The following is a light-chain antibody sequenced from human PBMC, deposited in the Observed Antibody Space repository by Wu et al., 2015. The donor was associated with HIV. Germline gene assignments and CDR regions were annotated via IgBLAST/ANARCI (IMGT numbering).Light chain of an antibody. Sequence: DIQMTQSPLTLSASVGDRVTITCRASQSISTWLAWYQQKPGKAPKLLIYRASTLESGVPSRFSGSGSGTEFTLTISSLQPDDFATYYCQQYNSFGQGTKLEIK. CDR2: RAS. V-gene: IGKV1-5*03. J-gene: IGKJ2*01. CDR1: QSISTW. CDR3: QQYNS.